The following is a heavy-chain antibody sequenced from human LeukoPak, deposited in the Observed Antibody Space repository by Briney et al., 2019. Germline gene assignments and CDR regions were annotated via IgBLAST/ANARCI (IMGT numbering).Heavy chain of an antibody. D-gene: IGHD1-14*01. V-gene: IGHV4-39*07. CDR2: IYYSGST. CDR1: GGSISSSSYY. CDR3: ARIGRNGDYYMDV. Sequence: PSETLSLTCTVSGGSISSSSYYWGWIRQPPGKGLEWIGSIYYSGSTYYNPSLKSRVTISVDTSKNQFSLKLSSVTAADTAVYYCARIGRNGDYYMDVWGKGTTVTVSS. J-gene: IGHJ6*03.